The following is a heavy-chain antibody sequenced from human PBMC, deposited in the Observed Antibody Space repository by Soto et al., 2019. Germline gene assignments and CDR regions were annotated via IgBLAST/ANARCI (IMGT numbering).Heavy chain of an antibody. CDR2: IYWDDDK. CDR3: AHRVSGSYAFDI. CDR1: GFSLSTSGVG. V-gene: IGHV2-5*02. J-gene: IGHJ3*02. Sequence: QITLKESGPTLVKPTQTLTLTCTFSGFSLSTSGVGVGWIRQPPGKALEWLALIYWDDDKRYSPSLKSRLTITKDSSKKQVVLTMTNMDPVDTATYYCAHRVSGSYAFDIWGQGTMVTVSS. D-gene: IGHD1-26*01.